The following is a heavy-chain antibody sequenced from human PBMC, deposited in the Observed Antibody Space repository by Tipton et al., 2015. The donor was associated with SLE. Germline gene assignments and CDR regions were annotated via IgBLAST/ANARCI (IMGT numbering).Heavy chain of an antibody. CDR2: IYYSGST. V-gene: IGHV4-39*07. Sequence: LRLSCTVSGGSISSSSYYWGWIRQPPGKGLEWIGSIYYSGSTYYNPSLESRVTISVDTSKNQFSLKLSSVTAADTAVYYCARPGGSERGAFDIWGQGTMVTVSS. CDR3: ARPGGSERGAFDI. CDR1: GGSISSSSYY. J-gene: IGHJ3*02. D-gene: IGHD3-16*01.